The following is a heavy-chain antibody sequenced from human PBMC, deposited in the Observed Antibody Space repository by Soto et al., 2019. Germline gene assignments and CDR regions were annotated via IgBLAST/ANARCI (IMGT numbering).Heavy chain of an antibody. D-gene: IGHD3-3*01. J-gene: IGHJ4*02. CDR3: ASEQSETSYIDY. CDR2: IRPNGGRA. CDR1: GCPLTNYY. V-gene: IGHV1-46*01. Sequence: VTVAGRASGCPLTNYYLHWGRDAAGQGLECLVIIRPNGGRADYAPRFRCRVTMTRDTSPGTVYMELTSLRSDDTAVYFCASEQSETSYIDYWGQGTLVTVSS.